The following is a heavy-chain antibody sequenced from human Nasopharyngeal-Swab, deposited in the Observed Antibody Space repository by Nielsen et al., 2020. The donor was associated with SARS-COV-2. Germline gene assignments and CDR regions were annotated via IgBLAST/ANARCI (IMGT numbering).Heavy chain of an antibody. CDR3: AREGLTIPGGAFDI. CDR2: IANDGRYK. Sequence: GGSLRLSCAASGFTFDSYAMHWVRQAPGKGLEWVAVIANDGRYKHYADSVKGRFTISRDNSKSTLYLQMNSLRPEDTAVYYCAREGLTIPGGAFDIWGQGTMVTVSS. V-gene: IGHV3-30*04. J-gene: IGHJ3*02. D-gene: IGHD2-8*02. CDR1: GFTFDSYA.